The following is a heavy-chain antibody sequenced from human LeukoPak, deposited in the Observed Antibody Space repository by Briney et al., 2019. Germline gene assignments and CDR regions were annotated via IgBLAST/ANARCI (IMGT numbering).Heavy chain of an antibody. J-gene: IGHJ4*02. D-gene: IGHD3-9*01. CDR1: GFTFSNAW. V-gene: IGHV3-23*01. CDR2: ISGSGGST. Sequence: GGSLRLSCAASGFTFSNAWMSWVRQAPGKGLEWVSAISGSGGSTYYADSVKGRFTISRDNSKNTLYLQMNSLRAEDTAVYYCAKDPYDILTGYVYWGQGTLVTVSS. CDR3: AKDPYDILTGYVY.